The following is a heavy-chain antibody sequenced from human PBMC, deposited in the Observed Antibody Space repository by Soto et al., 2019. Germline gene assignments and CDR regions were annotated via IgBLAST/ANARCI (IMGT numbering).Heavy chain of an antibody. J-gene: IGHJ5*02. CDR2: SNHTGGA. D-gene: IGHD3-3*01. Sequence: PENLYITCAVHDGSVNGYYRNLILHPPGKGLEWIGESNHTGGAHYDTARKSRVTMSVDTSKDQVSLRLSSVTAADTAIYYCATRITVFGLLIPTFDPLGQVTQVTVS. CDR3: ATRITVFGLLIPTFDP. V-gene: IGHV4-34*01. CDR1: DGSVNGYY.